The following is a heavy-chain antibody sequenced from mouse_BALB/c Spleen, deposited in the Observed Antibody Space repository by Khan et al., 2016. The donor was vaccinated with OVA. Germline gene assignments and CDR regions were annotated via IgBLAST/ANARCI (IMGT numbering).Heavy chain of an antibody. J-gene: IGHJ4*01. CDR1: GFSLSRYN. Sequence: VQVVESGPGLVAPSQSLSITCTVSGFSLSRYNIHWVRQPPGKGLEWLGMIWGGGGTDYNSTLKSRLSISKDNSKSQVFLKMNSLQTDDSAMYYCARAYYRSDGYYAMDYWGQGTSVTVSS. D-gene: IGHD2-14*01. CDR3: ARAYYRSDGYYAMDY. CDR2: IWGGGGT. V-gene: IGHV2-6-4*01.